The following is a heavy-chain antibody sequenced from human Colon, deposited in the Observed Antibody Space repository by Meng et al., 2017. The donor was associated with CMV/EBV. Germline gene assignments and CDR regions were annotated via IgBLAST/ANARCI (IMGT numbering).Heavy chain of an antibody. Sequence: GESLKISCAASGFPFSEYYMSWIRQAPGKGLEWVAYISENARTTYYAESVKGRFTISRDNAKNSLYLQMNSLRAEDTALYYCARALSGDGVDVWGQGTTVTVSS. CDR2: ISENARTT. D-gene: IGHD3-10*01. V-gene: IGHV3-11*01. CDR1: GFPFSEYY. CDR3: ARALSGDGVDV. J-gene: IGHJ6*02.